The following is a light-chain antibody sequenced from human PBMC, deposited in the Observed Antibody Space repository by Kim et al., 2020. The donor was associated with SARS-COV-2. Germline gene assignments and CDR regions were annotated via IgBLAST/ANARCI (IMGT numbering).Light chain of an antibody. Sequence: SASVGDRVTITCRASQSISYYLAWYQQKPGKAPKLLIYQASILESGVPSRFSGSGSGTEFTLTISGLQPDDFATYHCQQYNSYSGTFGQGTKLEI. CDR1: QSISYY. CDR2: QAS. V-gene: IGKV1-5*03. CDR3: QQYNSYSGT. J-gene: IGKJ2*01.